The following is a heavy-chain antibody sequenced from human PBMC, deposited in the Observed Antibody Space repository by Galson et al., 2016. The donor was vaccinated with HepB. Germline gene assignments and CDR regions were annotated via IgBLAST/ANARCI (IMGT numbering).Heavy chain of an antibody. Sequence: ETLSLTCTVSGGSVSSSTYYWTWIRQPPGRGLEWIGLSSYRGGTNYNPSLQSRVTISVDTSNNQFSLKLNSVTAADTAVYFCARFFGSGTYEALDPWGQGALVTVSS. J-gene: IGHJ5*02. CDR3: ARFFGSGTYEALDP. D-gene: IGHD3-10*01. V-gene: IGHV4-61*01. CDR1: GGSVSSSTYY. CDR2: SSYRGGT.